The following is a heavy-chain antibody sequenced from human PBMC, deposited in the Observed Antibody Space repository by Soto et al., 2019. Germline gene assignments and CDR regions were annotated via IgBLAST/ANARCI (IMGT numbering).Heavy chain of an antibody. CDR2: SRDKAQGYST. CDR3: ARDGASSSWYATYYGMDV. CDR1: GFTLSDHY. D-gene: IGHD6-13*01. Sequence: LRLSCAGSGFTLSDHYIDWVRQAPGKGLEWVGRSRDKAQGYSTAYAASVKGRFTTSRDDSKTSAYLQINSLKTEDTTAYYCARDGASSSWYATYYGMDVWGQGTTVTVS. J-gene: IGHJ6*02. V-gene: IGHV3-72*01.